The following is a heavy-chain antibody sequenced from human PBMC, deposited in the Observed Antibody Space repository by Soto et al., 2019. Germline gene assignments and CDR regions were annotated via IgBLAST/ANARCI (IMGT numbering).Heavy chain of an antibody. J-gene: IGHJ4*02. Sequence: GGSLRLSCEVSGLIFSNFPMSWVRQAPGKGLEWVSALNPSGSSTYYADSVKGRFTISRDNSKDTLYLQMSSLRVDDTAIYYCAKYSQPLPFDHWGQGTLVTVSS. CDR3: AKYSQPLPFDH. V-gene: IGHV3-23*01. CDR1: GLIFSNFP. D-gene: IGHD2-15*01. CDR2: LNPSGSST.